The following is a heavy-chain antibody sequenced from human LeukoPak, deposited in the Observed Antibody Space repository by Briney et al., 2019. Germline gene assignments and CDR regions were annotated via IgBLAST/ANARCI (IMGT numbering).Heavy chain of an antibody. J-gene: IGHJ6*03. CDR1: GFTFSTYA. CDR3: AKNRGAGSHYYYHMNV. CDR2: ISGSGDGT. V-gene: IGHV3-23*01. Sequence: PGGSLRLSCAASGFTFSTYAMSWVRQAAGKGLEWVSLISGSGDGTYYADSVKGRFTISRDNSKNTLYLQLNSLRVEDTAVYYCAKNRGAGSHYYYHMNVWGKGTTVTVSS. D-gene: IGHD1-26*01.